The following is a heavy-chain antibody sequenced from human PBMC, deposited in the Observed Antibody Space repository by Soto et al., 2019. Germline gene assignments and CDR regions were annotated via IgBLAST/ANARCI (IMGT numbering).Heavy chain of an antibody. V-gene: IGHV4-59*02. J-gene: IGHJ4*02. CDR2: IYASGSP. D-gene: IGHD1-26*01. Sequence: SETLSLTCTISGGSVSVYYWSWIRQSTGLGLEWIGYIYASGSPYYNPSLRSRVTISADTSKNQISLKLTSPTAADTAVYYCERGVGSSPPQYWGRGTLVTVSS. CDR3: ERGVGSSPPQY. CDR1: GGSVSVYY.